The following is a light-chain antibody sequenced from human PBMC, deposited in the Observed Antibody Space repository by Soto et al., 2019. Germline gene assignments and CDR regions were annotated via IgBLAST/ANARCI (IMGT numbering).Light chain of an antibody. J-gene: IGKJ1*01. CDR2: GAY. V-gene: IGKV3-15*01. CDR1: QIVSSN. CDR3: QQYNNWPGT. Sequence: EIVMTQSPATLSVSPGERATLSCRASQIVSSNLAWYQQKPGQAPRLLIYGAYTRATGIPARFSGSGSGTEFTLTISSLQSEDFAVYYCQQYNNWPGTFGQGTKVEIK.